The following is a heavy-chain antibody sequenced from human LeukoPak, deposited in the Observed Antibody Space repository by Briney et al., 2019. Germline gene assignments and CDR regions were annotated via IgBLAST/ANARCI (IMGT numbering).Heavy chain of an antibody. V-gene: IGHV1-46*01. Sequence: ASVKVCCTASGYTFSRHYMHWVRQAPGQGLEWMGIINPSGGTTGYAQKFQGRVTMTRDTSTTTVYMELSSLRSEDTAVYYCARDLDMTTVTSDFDYWGKGTLVTVSS. CDR2: INPSGGTT. D-gene: IGHD4-11*01. J-gene: IGHJ4*02. CDR3: ARDLDMTTVTSDFDY. CDR1: GYTFSRHY.